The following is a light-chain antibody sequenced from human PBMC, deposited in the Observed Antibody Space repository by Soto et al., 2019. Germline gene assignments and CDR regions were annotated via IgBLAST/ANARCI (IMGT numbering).Light chain of an antibody. CDR3: QQYKDGACT. Sequence: DIQLTQSPSTLSASVGDRVTSTCRASQRIDRYLAWYQQKPGKAPNLLVYDASTLEGGVPSRFSGSGSATEFILTIISLHPDDFATYYCQQYKDGACTFGQGTRVGVK. J-gene: IGKJ1*01. V-gene: IGKV1-5*01. CDR1: QRIDRY. CDR2: DAS.